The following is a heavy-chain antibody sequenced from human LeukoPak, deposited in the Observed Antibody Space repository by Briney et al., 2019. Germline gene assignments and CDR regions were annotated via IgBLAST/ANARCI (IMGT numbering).Heavy chain of an antibody. Sequence: PGGSLRLSCAASGFTFSSYSMNRVRQAPGKGLEWVSSISSSSSYIYYADSVKGRFTISRDNAKNSLYLQMNSLRAEDTAVYYCATTKRAYYYDSSGYRDYWGQGTLVTVSS. V-gene: IGHV3-21*01. D-gene: IGHD3-22*01. CDR3: ATTKRAYYYDSSGYRDY. CDR1: GFTFSSYS. CDR2: ISSSSSYI. J-gene: IGHJ4*02.